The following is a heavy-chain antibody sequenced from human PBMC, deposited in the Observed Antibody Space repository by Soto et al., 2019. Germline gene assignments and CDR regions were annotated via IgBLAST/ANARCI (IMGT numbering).Heavy chain of an antibody. CDR1: GFTFSSYG. CDR3: AKDPYYDFWSGYYPPDY. V-gene: IGHV3-30*18. J-gene: IGHJ4*02. CDR2: ISYDGSNK. D-gene: IGHD3-3*01. Sequence: VQLVESGGGLVQPGGSLRLSCAASGFTFSSYGMHWVRQAPGKGLEWVAVISYDGSNKYYADSVKGRFTISRDNSKNTLYLQMNSLRAEDTAVYYCAKDPYYDFWSGYYPPDYWGQGTLVTVSS.